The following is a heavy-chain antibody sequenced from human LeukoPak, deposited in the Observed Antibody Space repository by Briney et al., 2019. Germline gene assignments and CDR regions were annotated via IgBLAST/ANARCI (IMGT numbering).Heavy chain of an antibody. CDR3: VSQFSSSSFY. CDR2: INQDGSDK. CDR1: GFTFSSYW. Sequence: GGSLRLSCAAFGFTFSSYWMSWVRQAPGRGLEWVANINQDGSDKSYVDSVKGRFTISRDNAKNSLYLQMDSLRAEDTAMYYCVSQFSSSSFYWGQGTPVTVSS. D-gene: IGHD6-6*01. V-gene: IGHV3-7*01. J-gene: IGHJ4*02.